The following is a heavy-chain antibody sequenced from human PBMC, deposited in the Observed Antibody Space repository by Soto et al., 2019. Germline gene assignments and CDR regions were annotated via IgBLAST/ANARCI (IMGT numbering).Heavy chain of an antibody. J-gene: IGHJ4*01. V-gene: IGHV1-18*04. CDR3: ARVVKAGDYGDYGRYYFDY. CDR2: SSAYSGNT. D-gene: IGHD4-17*01. Sequence: QVQLVQSGAEVKKPGASVKVSCKASGYTFTTYGITWVRQAPGQGLEWMGWSSAYSGNTNYAQKLQGRLTVTTDTSTNTAYMDLRSLRSDATAVYYCARVVKAGDYGDYGRYYFDYWGHGTLVTVSS. CDR1: GYTFTTYG.